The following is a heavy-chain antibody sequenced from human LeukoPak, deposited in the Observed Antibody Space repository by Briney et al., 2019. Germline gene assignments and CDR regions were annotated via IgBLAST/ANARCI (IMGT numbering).Heavy chain of an antibody. CDR3: AREDCSSTSCYAAYYYYYYGMDV. D-gene: IGHD2-2*01. CDR2: ISSSGSTI. Sequence: GGSLRLSCAASGFTFSSYEMNWVRQAAGKGLEWVSYISSSGSTIYYADSVKGRFTISRDNAKKSLYLQMNSLRVEDTAVYYCAREDCSSTSCYAAYYYYYYGMDVWGQGTTVTVSS. CDR1: GFTFSSYE. V-gene: IGHV3-48*03. J-gene: IGHJ6*02.